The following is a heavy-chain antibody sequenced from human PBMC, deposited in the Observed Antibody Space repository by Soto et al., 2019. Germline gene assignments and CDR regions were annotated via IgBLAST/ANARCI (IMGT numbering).Heavy chain of an antibody. V-gene: IGHV4-39*01. J-gene: IGHJ4*02. Sequence: SETLSLTCTVSGGSISSSSYYWGWIRQPPGKGLEWIGSIYYSGSTYYNPSLKSRVTISVDTSKNQFSLKLSSVTAADTAVYYCARHIGALTYYDFWSGYYPFDYWGQGTLVTVSS. CDR2: IYYSGST. CDR1: GGSISSSSYY. D-gene: IGHD3-3*01. CDR3: ARHIGALTYYDFWSGYYPFDY.